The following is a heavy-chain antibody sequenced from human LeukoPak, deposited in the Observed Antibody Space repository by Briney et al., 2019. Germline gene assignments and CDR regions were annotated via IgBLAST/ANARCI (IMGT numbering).Heavy chain of an antibody. Sequence: GGSLRLSCAASGFTFSSYAMSWVRQAPGKGLEWVSAISGSGGSTYYADSVKGRFTISRDNSENMLYLQMNSLRAGDPAVFCCAKLNSGSYHYTNFDFWGQGTLVTVSS. V-gene: IGHV3-23*01. CDR2: ISGSGGST. CDR1: GFTFSSYA. J-gene: IGHJ4*02. D-gene: IGHD1-26*01. CDR3: AKLNSGSYHYTNFDF.